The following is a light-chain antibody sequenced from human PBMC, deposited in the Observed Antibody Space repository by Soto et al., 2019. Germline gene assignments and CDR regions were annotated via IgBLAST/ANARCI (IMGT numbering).Light chain of an antibody. V-gene: IGKV1-5*01. CDR1: QSISSW. J-gene: IGKJ1*01. Sequence: DIQMTQSPSTLSASVGDRVTITCRASQSISSWLAWYQQKPGKAPKLLIYDASSLESGVPSRFSGSGSGTEFTLPISSLQHDDVATYYCEQYNSYRWTFGKGTKVEIK. CDR2: DAS. CDR3: EQYNSYRWT.